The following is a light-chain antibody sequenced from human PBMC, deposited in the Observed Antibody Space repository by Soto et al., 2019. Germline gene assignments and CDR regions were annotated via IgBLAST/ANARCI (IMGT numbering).Light chain of an antibody. Sequence: QSALTQPAAVSGSPGQSITISCTGTSGDVGSYNLVSWYQQHPGKAPKLMIYEGSKRPSGVSNRFSGSKSGNTASLTISGLQAEDEADYYCCSYAGSSTSLVFGTGTKVTVL. CDR1: SGDVGSYNL. V-gene: IGLV2-23*01. CDR3: CSYAGSSTSLV. CDR2: EGS. J-gene: IGLJ1*01.